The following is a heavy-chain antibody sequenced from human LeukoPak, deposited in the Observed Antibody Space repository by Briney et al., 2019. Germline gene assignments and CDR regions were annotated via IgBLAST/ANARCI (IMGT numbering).Heavy chain of an antibody. J-gene: IGHJ6*02. Sequence: SVKVSCKASGGTFSSYAISWVRQAPGQGLEWMGRIIPILGIANYAQKFQGRVTITADKSTSTAYMELSSLRSEDTAVYYCASYYCSGGSCPPLHYSGMDVWGQGPTVTVSS. V-gene: IGHV1-69*04. CDR2: IIPILGIA. CDR3: ASYYCSGGSCPPLHYSGMDV. CDR1: GGTFSSYA. D-gene: IGHD2-15*01.